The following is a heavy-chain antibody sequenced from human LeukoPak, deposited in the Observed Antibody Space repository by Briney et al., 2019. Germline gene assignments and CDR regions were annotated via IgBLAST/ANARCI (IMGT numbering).Heavy chain of an antibody. J-gene: IGHJ4*02. V-gene: IGHV3-48*04. D-gene: IGHD6-13*01. CDR2: ISSSSSTI. Sequence: GGSLRLSCAASGFTFSSYSMNWVRQAPGKGLEWVSYISSSSSTIYYADSVKGRFTISRDNAKNSLYLQMNSLRAEDTAVYYCAREQQLPRGRGDPFDYWGQGTLVTVSS. CDR1: GFTFSSYS. CDR3: AREQQLPRGRGDPFDY.